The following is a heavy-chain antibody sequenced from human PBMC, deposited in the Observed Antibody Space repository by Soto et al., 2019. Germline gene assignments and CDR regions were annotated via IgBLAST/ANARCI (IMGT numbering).Heavy chain of an antibody. CDR1: GGSFSRYY. CDR2: INHSGST. Sequence: SETLSLTCAVYGGSFSRYYGNGIRHSPGKGLEGIGEINHSGSTNYNPSLESRVPTSVDRSKNPFSLRLSSVTAADTAVYYCARGRRQQLVRSQYDWFDPWGQGILVTVS. J-gene: IGHJ5*02. D-gene: IGHD6-13*01. V-gene: IGHV4-34*01. CDR3: ARGRRQQLVRSQYDWFDP.